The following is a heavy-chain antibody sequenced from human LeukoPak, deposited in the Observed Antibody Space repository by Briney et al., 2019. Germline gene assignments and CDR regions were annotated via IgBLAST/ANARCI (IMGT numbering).Heavy chain of an antibody. V-gene: IGHV1-18*01. CDR2: INANNGNT. J-gene: IGHJ6*02. CDR1: GYTFTSYG. D-gene: IGHD4-17*01. CDR3: ARGGVDYGDVDYYYYGMDV. Sequence: ASVKVSCKASGYTFTSYGISWARQAPGQGLEWMGWINANNGNTRYPQNLQGRVTLTTDTPTSTVYMELRSLTSDDTAVYYCARGGVDYGDVDYYYYGMDVWGQGTTVTVSS.